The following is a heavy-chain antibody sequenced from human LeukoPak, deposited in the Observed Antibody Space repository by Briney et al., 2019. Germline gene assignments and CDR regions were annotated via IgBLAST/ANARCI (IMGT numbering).Heavy chain of an antibody. CDR3: ARELWADTYY. V-gene: IGHV3-7*01. CDR1: GFTFSSYW. CDR2: IKQDGSEK. Sequence: GGTLSLSCAASGFTFSSYWMIWVRQAPGKGLEWVANIKQDGSEKYYVDSVKVRFTISRDNAKNSLYLQMNSLRAEDTVVYYCARELWADTYYWGQGTLVTVSS. J-gene: IGHJ4*01. D-gene: IGHD5-18*01.